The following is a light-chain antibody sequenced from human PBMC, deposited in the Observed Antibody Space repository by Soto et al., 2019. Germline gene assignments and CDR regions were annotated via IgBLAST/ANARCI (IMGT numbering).Light chain of an antibody. CDR1: QSVSSSY. V-gene: IGKV3-20*01. Sequence: EIVLTQSPGTLSLSPGERATLSCRASQSVSSSYLAWYQQKPGQAARLLMYGASSRATGIPDRFSGSGSGTDLTLTISRLEPEDFAVYYCQQYGSSPETFGQGTKVDIK. CDR2: GAS. J-gene: IGKJ1*01. CDR3: QQYGSSPET.